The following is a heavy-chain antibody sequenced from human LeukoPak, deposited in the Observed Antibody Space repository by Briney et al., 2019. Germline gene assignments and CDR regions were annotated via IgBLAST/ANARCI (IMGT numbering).Heavy chain of an antibody. CDR2: ISGSGSNT. CDR1: GFTFSNYA. CDR3: AKLVGTATTPTDY. J-gene: IGHJ4*02. D-gene: IGHD1-1*01. V-gene: IGHV3-23*01. Sequence: GGSLRLSCAASGFTFSNYATTWGRRAPGRGLEWVSVISGSGSNTHYADPVKARFPIPKHSPKNTLSLQMNSLRAEDTAIYNCAKLVGTATTPTDYWGQGTLVTASS.